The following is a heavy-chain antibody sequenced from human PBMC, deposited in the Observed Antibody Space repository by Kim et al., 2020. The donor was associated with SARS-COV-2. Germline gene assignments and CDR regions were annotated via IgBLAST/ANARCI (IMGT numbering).Heavy chain of an antibody. CDR1: GYTFTSYG. J-gene: IGHJ4*02. D-gene: IGHD3-10*01. V-gene: IGHV1-18*04. CDR2: ISAYNGNT. Sequence: ASVKVSCKASGYTFTSYGISWVRQAPGQGLEWMGWISAYNGNTNYAQKLQGRVTMTTDTSTSTAYMELRSLRSDDTAVYYCARSDGVIWFGELYLDWWGQGTLVTVSS. CDR3: ARSDGVIWFGELYLDW.